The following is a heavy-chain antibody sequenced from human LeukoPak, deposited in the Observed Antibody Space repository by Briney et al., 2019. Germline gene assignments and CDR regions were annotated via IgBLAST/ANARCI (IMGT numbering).Heavy chain of an antibody. D-gene: IGHD1-26*01. J-gene: IGHJ6*03. CDR2: ISGSGSTT. V-gene: IGHV3-23*01. CDR3: ARDSGVGATGYYYMDV. CDR1: GFTFSSYA. Sequence: GGSLRLSCAASGFTFSSYAMNWVRQAPGKGLEWVSAISGSGSTTYYADSVKGRFTISRDNSKNTLFLQMNSLRAEDTAVYYCARDSGVGATGYYYMDVWGKGTTVTVSS.